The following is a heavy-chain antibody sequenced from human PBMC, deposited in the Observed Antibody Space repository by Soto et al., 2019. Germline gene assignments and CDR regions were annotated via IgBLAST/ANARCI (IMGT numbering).Heavy chain of an antibody. D-gene: IGHD6-13*01. J-gene: IGHJ5*02. CDR1: GYIFTSYG. CDR3: ARVGITLVAAAGHMAFVDP. CDR2: ISAYNGNT. V-gene: IGHV1-18*04. Sequence: ASVKVSCKASGYIFTSYGIRWGRQAPGRGREGMGWISAYNGNTNYAQKLEGRVTMITDTSTSTAYMELRSLRSADTAVYYYARVGITLVAAAGHMAFVDPWGQGTLVTVSS.